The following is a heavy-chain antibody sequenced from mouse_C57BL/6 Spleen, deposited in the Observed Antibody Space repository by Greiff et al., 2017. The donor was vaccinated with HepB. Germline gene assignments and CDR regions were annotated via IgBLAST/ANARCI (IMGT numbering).Heavy chain of an antibody. V-gene: IGHV1-15*01. CDR1: GYTFTDYE. Sequence: VQLVESGAELVRPGASVTLSCKASGYTFTDYEMHWVKQTPVHGLEWIGAIDPETGGTAYNQKFKGKAILTADKSSSTAYMELRSLTSEDSAVYYCTRRDYNYAMDYWGQGTSVTVSS. D-gene: IGHD2-12*01. J-gene: IGHJ4*01. CDR2: IDPETGGT. CDR3: TRRDYNYAMDY.